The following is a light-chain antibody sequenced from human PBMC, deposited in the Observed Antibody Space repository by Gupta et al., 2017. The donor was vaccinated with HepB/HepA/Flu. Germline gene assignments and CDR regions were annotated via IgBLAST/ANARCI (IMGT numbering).Light chain of an antibody. J-gene: IGKJ2*01. CDR1: QSISSY. CDR3: QQSYSTST. CDR2: AAS. V-gene: IGKV1-39*01. Sequence: DIQMTQSPSSLSASVGDRVTITCRASQSISSYLNWYQQKPGKAPKLLIYAASRLQSGVPSRFSGCGYEKDFTLTSSRRQDEDFANYYEQQSYSTSTFGQGTKLEIK.